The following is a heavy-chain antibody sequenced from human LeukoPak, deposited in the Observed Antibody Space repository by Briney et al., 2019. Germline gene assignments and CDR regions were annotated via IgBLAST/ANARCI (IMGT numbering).Heavy chain of an antibody. CDR1: GFTFSSYS. CDR2: ISSSSSYI. Sequence: GGSLRLSCAASGFTFSSYSMNWVRQAPGKGLEWVSSISSSSSYIYYADLVKGRLTISRDNAKNSLYLQKNSLRAEDTAVYYCARDRGVQLESDFDYWGQGTLVTVSS. D-gene: IGHD1-1*01. V-gene: IGHV3-21*01. CDR3: ARDRGVQLESDFDY. J-gene: IGHJ4*02.